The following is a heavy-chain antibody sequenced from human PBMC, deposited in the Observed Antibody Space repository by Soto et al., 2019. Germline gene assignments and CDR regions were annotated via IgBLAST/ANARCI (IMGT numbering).Heavy chain of an antibody. CDR2: IYYSGST. Sequence: SETLSLTCTVSGGSISSSSYYWGWIRQPPGKGLEWIGSIYYSGSTYYNPSLKSRVTISVDTSKTQFSLKLSSATAADTAVYYCARHVKAYTAMANNWFDPWGQGTLVTVSS. J-gene: IGHJ5*02. D-gene: IGHD5-18*01. V-gene: IGHV4-39*01. CDR3: ARHVKAYTAMANNWFDP. CDR1: GGSISSSSYY.